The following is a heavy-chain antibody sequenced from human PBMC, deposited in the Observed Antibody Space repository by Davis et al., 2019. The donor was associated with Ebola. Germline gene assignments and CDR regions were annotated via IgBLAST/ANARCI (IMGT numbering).Heavy chain of an antibody. Sequence: SETLSLTCTVSGGSISSSSYYWGWIRQPPGKGLEWIGEINHSGSTNYNPSLKSRVTISVDTSKNQFSLKLSSVTAADTAVYYCARLRQLVPYYYYGMDVWGQGTTVTVSS. CDR1: GGSISSSSYY. CDR3: ARLRQLVPYYYYGMDV. CDR2: INHSGST. V-gene: IGHV4-39*07. D-gene: IGHD6-6*01. J-gene: IGHJ6*02.